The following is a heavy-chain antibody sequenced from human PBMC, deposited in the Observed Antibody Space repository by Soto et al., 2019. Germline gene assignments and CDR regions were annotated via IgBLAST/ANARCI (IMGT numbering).Heavy chain of an antibody. CDR2: ISSYNGNT. V-gene: IGHV1-18*04. J-gene: IGHJ5*02. CDR1: GYTFTSYG. CDR3: ARGPRYCSTTTCFSGVTWFDP. D-gene: IGHD2-2*01. Sequence: ASVKVSCKASGYTFTSYGISWVRQAPGQGLEWMGWISSYNGNTNYAQKVQGRVTLTTDTSTSTTYMELRSLRSDDTAVYYCARGPRYCSTTTCFSGVTWFDPWGQGTLVAVSS.